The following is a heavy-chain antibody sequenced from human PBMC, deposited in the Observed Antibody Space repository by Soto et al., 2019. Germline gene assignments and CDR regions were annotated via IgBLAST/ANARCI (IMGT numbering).Heavy chain of an antibody. V-gene: IGHV3-11*05. D-gene: IGHD1-26*01. J-gene: IGHJ4*02. CDR1: GFRFSDYY. Sequence: LRLSCAASGFRFSDYYMSWIRQAPGKGLEWISYIDSSSGYTNYADSVKGRFTISRDNAKNSLYLQVSSLRAEDTAIYYCARDLRRNSGNYFDYWGQGTPVTVSS. CDR3: ARDLRRNSGNYFDY. CDR2: IDSSSGYT.